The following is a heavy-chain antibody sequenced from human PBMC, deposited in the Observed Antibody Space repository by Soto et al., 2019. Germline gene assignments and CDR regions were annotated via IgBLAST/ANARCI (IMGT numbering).Heavy chain of an antibody. CDR2: INHSGST. CDR1: GLSFSGYY. D-gene: IGHD5-18*01. J-gene: IGHJ6*02. CDR3: ARGSDTAMVDYYYYGMDV. V-gene: IGHV4-34*01. Sequence: SETLSLTCAFYGLSFSGYYWILIRQPPGKGLEWIGEINHSGSTNYNPSLKSRVTISVDTSKNQFSLKLSSVTAAGTAVYYCARGSDTAMVDYYYYGMDVWGQGTTVTVSS.